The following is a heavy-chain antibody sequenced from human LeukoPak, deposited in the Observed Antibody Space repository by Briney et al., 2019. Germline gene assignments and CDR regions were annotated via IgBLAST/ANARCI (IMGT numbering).Heavy chain of an antibody. CDR1: GFTFSSYW. J-gene: IGHJ4*02. Sequence: PGGSLRLSCAASGFTFSSYWMHWIRQAPGKGLVWVSRIHSDGIGTSYADSVRGRFTISRDNAKNTVYLQMNSLRAEDTAMYYCARDQGSFDYWGQGTLVTVSS. CDR3: ARDQGSFDY. V-gene: IGHV3-74*01. CDR2: IHSDGIGT.